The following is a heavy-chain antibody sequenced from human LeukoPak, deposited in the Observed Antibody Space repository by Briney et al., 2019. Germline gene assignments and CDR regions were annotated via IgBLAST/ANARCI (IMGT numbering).Heavy chain of an antibody. D-gene: IGHD3-10*01. CDR2: INPNGGST. J-gene: IGHJ4*02. Sequence: GASVKVSCKASGYTFTGYYMHWVRQAPGQGLEWMGIINPNGGSTSYAQKFQGRVTMTRDTSTSTVYMELSSLRSEDTAVYYCARDGGGFGESQRNYFDYWGQGTLVTVSS. V-gene: IGHV1-46*01. CDR1: GYTFTGYY. CDR3: ARDGGGFGESQRNYFDY.